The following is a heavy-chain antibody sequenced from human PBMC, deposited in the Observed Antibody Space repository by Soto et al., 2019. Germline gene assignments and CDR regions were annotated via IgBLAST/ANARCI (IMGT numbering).Heavy chain of an antibody. CDR3: AKSPTMTTKVVDY. J-gene: IGHJ4*02. CDR1: GFTFSSYT. D-gene: IGHD4-17*01. CDR2: IYSSGDST. V-gene: IGHV3-23*01. Sequence: EVQLLESGGDLVQPGGSLRLSCVASGFTFSSYTMTWVRQAPGKGMEWGSVIYSSGDSTYYADSVKVRFTISRDNSKNTLYLQMNSLRDDDTAVYYCAKSPTMTTKVVDYWGQGTLVTVSS.